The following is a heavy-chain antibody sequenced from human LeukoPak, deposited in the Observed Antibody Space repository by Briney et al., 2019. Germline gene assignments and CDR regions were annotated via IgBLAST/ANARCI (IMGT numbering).Heavy chain of an antibody. V-gene: IGHV3-9*01. CDR1: GFIFNNYA. CDR2: ISWNSGTI. Sequence: PGRSLRLSCAGSGFIFNNYAMHWVRQPPGKGLEWVSGISWNSGTIDYADSVRGRFTVSRDNAKNSLYLQMDSLRAEDTAVYYCARGPTRANSSDYWGQGALLTVSS. CDR3: ARGPTRANSSDY. J-gene: IGHJ4*02. D-gene: IGHD1/OR15-1a*01.